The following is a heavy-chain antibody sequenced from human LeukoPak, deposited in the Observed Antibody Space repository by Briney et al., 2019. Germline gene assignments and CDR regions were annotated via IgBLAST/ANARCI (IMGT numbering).Heavy chain of an antibody. CDR1: GYTLTELS. CDR3: ATLYANKITIFGYYFDY. Sequence: ASVKVSCKVSGYTLTELSMHWVRQAPGKGLEWMGGFDPEDDETIYAQKFQGRVTMTEDTSTDTAYMELSSLRSEDTAVYYCATLYANKITIFGYYFDYWGQGTLVTVSS. CDR2: FDPEDDET. V-gene: IGHV1-24*01. D-gene: IGHD3-3*01. J-gene: IGHJ4*02.